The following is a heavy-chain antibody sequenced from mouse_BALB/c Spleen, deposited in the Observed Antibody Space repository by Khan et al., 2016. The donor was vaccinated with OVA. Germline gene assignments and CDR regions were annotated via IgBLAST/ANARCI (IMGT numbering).Heavy chain of an antibody. V-gene: IGHV1S132*01. CDR1: GYTFTSYW. Sequence: QVQLQQSGAELVRPGASVKLSCKISGYTFTSYWIHWIKQRSGQGLEWIARIYPGTDNSYYNEKFKDKATLTADKYSSTAYMQLSSLTSEDSDVYFCAREDALYHFDHWGQGTTLTVSS. CDR3: AREDALYHFDH. CDR2: IYPGTDNS. J-gene: IGHJ2*01.